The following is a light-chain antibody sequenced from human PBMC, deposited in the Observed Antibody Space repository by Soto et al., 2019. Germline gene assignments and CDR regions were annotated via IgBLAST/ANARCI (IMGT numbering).Light chain of an antibody. Sequence: EIVLTQSPGTLSLSPGERATLSCRASQSVSSNYLAWYQQKPGQAPRLLIYDASSRATGIPDRFSGSGSETDFTLTISRLEPEXFAVXYCQQYGSSPWTFGQGTKVEIK. CDR2: DAS. J-gene: IGKJ1*01. CDR1: QSVSSNY. CDR3: QQYGSSPWT. V-gene: IGKV3-20*01.